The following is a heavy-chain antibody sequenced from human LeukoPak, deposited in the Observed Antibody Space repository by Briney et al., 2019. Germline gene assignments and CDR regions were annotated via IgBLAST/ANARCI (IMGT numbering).Heavy chain of an antibody. CDR3: ARGHPYYA. V-gene: IGHV4-34*01. J-gene: IGHJ5*02. D-gene: IGHD1-26*01. Sequence: PSETLSLTCAVYGGSFSGYYWSWIRQPPGKGLEWIGEINHGGSTNYNPSLKSRVTISVDTSKNQFSLKLSSVTAADTAVYYCARGHPYYAWGQGTLVTVSS. CDR2: INHGGST. CDR1: GGSFSGYY.